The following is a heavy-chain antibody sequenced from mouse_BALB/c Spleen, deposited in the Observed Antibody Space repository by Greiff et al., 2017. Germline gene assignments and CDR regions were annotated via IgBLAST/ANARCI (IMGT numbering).Heavy chain of an antibody. CDR1: GFTFSSYT. CDR3: ARRDYYGSRDWYFDV. Sequence: EVKLMESGGGLVQPGGSLKLSCAASGFTFSSYTMSWVRQTPEKRLEWVAYISNGGGSTYYPDTVKGRFTISRDNAKNTLYLQMSSLKSEDTAMYYCARRDYYGSRDWYFDVWGAGTTVTVSS. D-gene: IGHD1-1*01. CDR2: ISNGGGST. J-gene: IGHJ1*01. V-gene: IGHV5-12-2*01.